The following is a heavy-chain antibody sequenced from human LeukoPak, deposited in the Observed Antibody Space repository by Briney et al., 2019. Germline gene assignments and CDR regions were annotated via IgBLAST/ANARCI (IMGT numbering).Heavy chain of an antibody. V-gene: IGHV4-34*09. D-gene: IGHD3-22*01. CDR3: AAGGLYYYDSSGYYSGFDY. CDR1: GGSFSGYY. J-gene: IGHJ4*02. Sequence: SETLSLTCAVYGGSFSGYYWSWIRQPPGKGLEWIGEINHSGSTNYNPSLKSRVTISVDTSKNQFSLKLSSVTAADTAVYYCAAGGLYYYDSSGYYSGFDYWGQGTLVTVSS. CDR2: INHSGST.